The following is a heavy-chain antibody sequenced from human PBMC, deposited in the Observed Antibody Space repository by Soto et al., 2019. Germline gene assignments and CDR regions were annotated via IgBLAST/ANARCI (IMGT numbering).Heavy chain of an antibody. D-gene: IGHD2-2*01. Sequence: PSETLSLTCTVSGGSISSGGYYLSWIRQHPGKGLEWIGYIYYSGSTYYNPSLKSRVTISVDTSKNQFSLKLSSVTAADTAVYYCASSLGYCSSTSCYARPRGYYYYGMDVWGQGTTVTVSS. CDR3: ASSLGYCSSTSCYARPRGYYYYGMDV. J-gene: IGHJ6*02. V-gene: IGHV4-31*03. CDR2: IYYSGST. CDR1: GGSISSGGYY.